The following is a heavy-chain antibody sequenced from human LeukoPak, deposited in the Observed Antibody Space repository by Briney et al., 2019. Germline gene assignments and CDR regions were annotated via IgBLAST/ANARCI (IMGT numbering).Heavy chain of an antibody. D-gene: IGHD2-2*02. CDR2: ISAYNGNT. J-gene: IGHJ6*03. CDR1: GYTFTSYG. CDR3: ASQDIVVVPAAIRPYYYYMDV. V-gene: IGHV1-18*01. Sequence: ASVKVSCKASGYTFTSYGISWVRQAPGQGLEWMGWISAYNGNTNYAQKFQGRVTITADESTSTAYMELSSLRSEDTAVYYCASQDIVVVPAAIRPYYYYMDVWGKGTTVTVSS.